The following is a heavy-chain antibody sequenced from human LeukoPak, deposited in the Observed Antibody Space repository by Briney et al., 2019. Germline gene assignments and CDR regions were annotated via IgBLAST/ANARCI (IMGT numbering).Heavy chain of an antibody. V-gene: IGHV7-4-1*02. J-gene: IGHJ4*02. CDR2: INTNTGNP. D-gene: IGHD6-19*01. Sequence: ASVKVSCKASGYTFTSYGISWVRQAPGQGLEWMGWINTNTGNPTYAQGFTGRFVFSLDTSVSTAYLQISSLKAEDTAVYYCARDGQWLVIHYWGQGTLVTVPS. CDR1: GYTFTSYG. CDR3: ARDGQWLVIHY.